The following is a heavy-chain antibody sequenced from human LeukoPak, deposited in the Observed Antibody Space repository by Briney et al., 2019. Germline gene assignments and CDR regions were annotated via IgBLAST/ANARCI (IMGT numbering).Heavy chain of an antibody. D-gene: IGHD5-12*01. V-gene: IGHV1-18*01. CDR3: ARDSRYSHSAGAFDI. CDR2: ISAYNGNK. J-gene: IGHJ3*02. Sequence: GASVKVSCKTSGYTFIAYGISWVRQAPGQGLEWMAWISAYNGNKNFAQKLQGRVTMTTDTSTSTAYMELRSLRFDDTAAYYCARDSRYSHSAGAFDIWGQGTKVTVSS. CDR1: GYTFIAYG.